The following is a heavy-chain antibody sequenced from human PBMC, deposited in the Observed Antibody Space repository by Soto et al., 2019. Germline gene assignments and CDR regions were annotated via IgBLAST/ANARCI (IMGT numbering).Heavy chain of an antibody. D-gene: IGHD5-18*01. CDR2: ISYDGSNK. J-gene: IGHJ4*02. CDR1: GFTFSSYG. CDR3: AKSSYGFGGCDY. Sequence: GGSLRLSCAASGFTFSSYGMHWVRQAPGKGLEWVAVISYDGSNKYYADSVKGRFTISRDNSKNTLYLQMNSLRAEDTAVYYCAKSSYGFGGCDYWGQGTLVTVSS. V-gene: IGHV3-30*18.